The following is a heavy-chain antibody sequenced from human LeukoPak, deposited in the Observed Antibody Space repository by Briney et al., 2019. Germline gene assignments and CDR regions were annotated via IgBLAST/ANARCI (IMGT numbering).Heavy chain of an antibody. CDR1: GGSFSGYY. CDR2: INHSGST. D-gene: IGHD3-22*01. V-gene: IGHV4-34*01. CDR3: ARLDYYDSSGYALGY. Sequence: SETLSLTCAVYGGSFSGYYWSWIRQPPGKGLEWIGEINHSGSTNYNPSLKSRVTISVGTSKNQFSLKLSSVTAADTAVYYCARLDYYDSSGYALGYWGQGTLVTVSS. J-gene: IGHJ4*02.